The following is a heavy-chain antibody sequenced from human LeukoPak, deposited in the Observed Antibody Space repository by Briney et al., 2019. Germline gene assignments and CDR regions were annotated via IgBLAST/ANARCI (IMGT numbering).Heavy chain of an antibody. V-gene: IGHV4-31*03. CDR1: GGSISNGVYY. CDR3: ARDLGGGSFDF. CDR2: IYYSGST. J-gene: IGHJ4*02. D-gene: IGHD2-15*01. Sequence: KASRTLSLTCTVSGGSISNGVYYWSWIRQHPGKGLEWIGYIYYSGSTYYSPSLKSRLTMSVDTSKNQFSLKLSSVTAADTAVYYCARDLGGGSFDFWGQGTLVTVSS.